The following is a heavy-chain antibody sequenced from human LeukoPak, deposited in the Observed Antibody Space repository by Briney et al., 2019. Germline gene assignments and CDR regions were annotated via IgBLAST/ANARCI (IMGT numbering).Heavy chain of an antibody. CDR3: ARGFSVATRPCDY. J-gene: IGHJ4*02. CDR2: ISGSGTTT. Sequence: GGSLRLSCAASGFTFSSYAMSWVRQAPGKGLDWVSAISGSGTTTYYADSVKGRFTISRDNSKSTLYLQMNSLRAEDTAAYYCARGFSVATRPCDYWGQGTLVTVSS. CDR1: GFTFSSYA. V-gene: IGHV3-23*01. D-gene: IGHD5-12*01.